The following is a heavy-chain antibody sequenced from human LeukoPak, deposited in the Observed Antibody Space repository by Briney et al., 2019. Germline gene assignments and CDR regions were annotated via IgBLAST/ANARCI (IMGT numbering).Heavy chain of an antibody. CDR3: ARHRESSEIWPGYYYYGMDV. Sequence: PSETLSLTCTVSGGSISSYYWSWIRQPPGKGLEWIGCIYYSGSTNYNPSLKSRVTISVDTSKNQFSLKLSSVTAADTAVYYCARHRESSEIWPGYYYYGMDVWGQGTTVTVSS. CDR2: IYYSGST. CDR1: GGSISSYY. J-gene: IGHJ6*02. V-gene: IGHV4-59*08. D-gene: IGHD5-24*01.